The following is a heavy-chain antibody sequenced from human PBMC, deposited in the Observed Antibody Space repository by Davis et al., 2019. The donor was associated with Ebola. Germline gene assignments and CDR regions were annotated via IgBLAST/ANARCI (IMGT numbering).Heavy chain of an antibody. J-gene: IGHJ6*02. CDR1: GFTFSSYA. CDR3: AKASTAWIQLPYGMDV. Sequence: PGGSLRLSCAASGFTFSSYAMSWVRQAPGKGLEWVSAISGSGGSTYYADSVKGRFTISRDNSKNTLYLQMNSLRAEDTAVYYCAKASTAWIQLPYGMDVWGQGTTVTVSS. D-gene: IGHD5-18*01. V-gene: IGHV3-23*01. CDR2: ISGSGGST.